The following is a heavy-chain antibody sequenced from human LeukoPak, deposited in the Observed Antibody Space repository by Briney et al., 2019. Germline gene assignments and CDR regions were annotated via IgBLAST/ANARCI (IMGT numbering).Heavy chain of an antibody. V-gene: IGHV4-39*01. CDR1: GGSISSDNYY. Sequence: SETLSLTCTVSGGSISSDNYYWGYIRQPPGKGLEWVGSIYYSGSTYYNPSLKSRVTISVDTSKNQFSLKLSSVTAADTAVYYCARGPLIGSAYYYGSGSDYYFDYWGQGTLVTVSS. D-gene: IGHD3-10*01. CDR3: ARGPLIGSAYYYGSGSDYYFDY. CDR2: IYYSGST. J-gene: IGHJ4*02.